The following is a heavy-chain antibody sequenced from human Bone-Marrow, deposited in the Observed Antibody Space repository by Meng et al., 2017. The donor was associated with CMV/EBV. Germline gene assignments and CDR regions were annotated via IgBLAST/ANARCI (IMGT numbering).Heavy chain of an antibody. Sequence: SETLSLTCTVSGGSISSSSYYWGWIRQPPGKGLEWIGSIYYSGSTYYNPSLKSRVTISVDTSKNQFSLKLSSVTAADTAVYYCARDIVWLRGLDYWGERTLVTVSS. D-gene: IGHD5-12*01. CDR3: ARDIVWLRGLDY. CDR1: GGSISSSSYY. V-gene: IGHV4-39*07. J-gene: IGHJ4*02. CDR2: IYYSGST.